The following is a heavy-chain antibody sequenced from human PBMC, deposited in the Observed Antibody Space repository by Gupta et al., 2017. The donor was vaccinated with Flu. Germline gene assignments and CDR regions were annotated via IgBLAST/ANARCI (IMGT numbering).Heavy chain of an antibody. CDR1: GASISTYY. J-gene: IGHJ4*02. Sequence: GPGLVKPSETLSLTCSVSGASISTYYWGWIRHSPGKGLEWIAYMYYSGAPNYNPSLKGRVTMSIDTSKKQLSLRLSSVTAADTAVYYCASRPVAGTYYLDNWGQGTLVTVSS. D-gene: IGHD6-19*01. CDR2: MYYSGAP. V-gene: IGHV4-59*08. CDR3: ASRPVAGTYYLDN.